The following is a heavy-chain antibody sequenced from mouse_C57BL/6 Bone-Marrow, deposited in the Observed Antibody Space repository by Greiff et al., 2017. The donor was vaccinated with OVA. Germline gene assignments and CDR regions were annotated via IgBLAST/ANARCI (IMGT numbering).Heavy chain of an antibody. D-gene: IGHD1-1*01. CDR1: GYTFTSYW. J-gene: IGHJ1*03. V-gene: IGHV1-55*01. CDR3: ARSNYGSSYWYVDV. Sequence: VQLQQPGAELVMPGASVKLSCKASGYTFTSYWITWVKQRPGQGLEWIGDIYPGSGSTNYNEKFKSKATLTVDTSSSTAYMQLSSLTSEDSAVYYCARSNYGSSYWYVDVWGTGTTVTVSS. CDR2: IYPGSGST.